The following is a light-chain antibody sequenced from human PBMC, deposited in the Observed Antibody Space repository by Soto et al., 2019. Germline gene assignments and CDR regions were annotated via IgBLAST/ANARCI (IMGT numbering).Light chain of an antibody. CDR3: SSYTSSSTPWV. V-gene: IGLV2-14*03. J-gene: IGLJ3*02. Sequence: QSALTQPASVSGSPGQSITISCTGSSSDVGGYNYVSWYQHHPGSAPKLIIYDVSNRPSGVSNRFSGSKSGNTASLTISGLQAEDEADYYFSSYTSSSTPWVFGGGTKLTVL. CDR2: DVS. CDR1: SSDVGGYNY.